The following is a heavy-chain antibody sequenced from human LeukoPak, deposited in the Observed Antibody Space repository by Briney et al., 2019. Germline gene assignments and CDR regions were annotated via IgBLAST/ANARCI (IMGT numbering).Heavy chain of an antibody. J-gene: IGHJ6*02. CDR3: ARDTAMVTPYYGMDV. CDR2: INHSGST. Sequence: WETLSLTCAVYGGSFSGYYWSWIRQPPGKGLEWIGEINHSGSTNYNPSLKSRVTISVDTSKNQFSLKLSPVTAADTAVYYCARDTAMVTPYYGMDVWGQGTTVTVSS. D-gene: IGHD5-18*01. CDR1: GGSFSGYY. V-gene: IGHV4-34*01.